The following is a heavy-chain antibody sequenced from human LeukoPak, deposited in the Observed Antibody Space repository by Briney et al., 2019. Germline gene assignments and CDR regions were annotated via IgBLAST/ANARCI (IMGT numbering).Heavy chain of an antibody. D-gene: IGHD3-22*01. CDR2: ISSSGSTI. CDR1: GFTFSSYE. V-gene: IGHV3-48*03. Sequence: PGGSLRLSCAASGFTFSSYEMNWVRQAPGKGLEWVSYISSSGSTIYYADSVKGRFTISRDNAKNSLYLQMNSLRAEDTAVYYCTTITMIVVVIGNYYYYMDVWSKGTSVTVSS. CDR3: TTITMIVVVIGNYYYYMDV. J-gene: IGHJ6*03.